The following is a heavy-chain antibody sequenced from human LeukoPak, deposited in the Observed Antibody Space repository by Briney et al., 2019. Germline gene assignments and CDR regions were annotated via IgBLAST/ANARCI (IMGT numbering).Heavy chain of an antibody. V-gene: IGHV4-39*01. CDR1: GGSISSSSYY. CDR3: ARRYDDILTTQAYFDS. D-gene: IGHD3-9*01. Sequence: SETLSLTCTVSGGSISSSSYYWGWIRQPPGKGLEWIGSINYSGSTYYNPSLKSRVTISIDTSKSHFSLSLSSVTAADTAVYYCARRYDDILTTQAYFDSWGQGTLVTVS. J-gene: IGHJ4*02. CDR2: INYSGST.